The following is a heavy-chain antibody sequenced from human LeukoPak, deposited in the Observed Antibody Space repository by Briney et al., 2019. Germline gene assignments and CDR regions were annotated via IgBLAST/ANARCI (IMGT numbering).Heavy chain of an antibody. V-gene: IGHV1-69*13. CDR3: ARAAAGISGWFDP. CDR2: IIPIFGTA. CDR1: GGTFSSYA. D-gene: IGHD6-13*01. Sequence: ASVKVSCKASGGTFSSYAISRVRQAPGQGLEWMGGIIPIFGTANYAQKFQGRVTITADESTSTAYMELSSLRSEDTAVYYCARAAAGISGWFDPWGQGTLVTVSS. J-gene: IGHJ5*02.